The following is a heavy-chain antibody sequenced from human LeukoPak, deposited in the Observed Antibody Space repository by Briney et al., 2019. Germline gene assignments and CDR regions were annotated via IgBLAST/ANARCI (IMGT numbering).Heavy chain of an antibody. CDR1: GYTFTSHY. Sequence: GASVKVSCRASGYTFTSHYMHWVRQAPGQGLEWMGIINPSAGSTSYPQKFQGRVTMTRDTSTSTVYMELSSLRSEDTAVYYCARWGGSGWYSSINWFDPWGQGTLVTVSS. V-gene: IGHV1-46*01. D-gene: IGHD6-19*01. CDR2: INPSAGST. J-gene: IGHJ5*02. CDR3: ARWGGSGWYSSINWFDP.